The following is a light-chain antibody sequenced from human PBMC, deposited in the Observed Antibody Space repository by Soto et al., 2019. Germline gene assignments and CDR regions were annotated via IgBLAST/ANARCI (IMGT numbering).Light chain of an antibody. CDR3: QQYDSSPSFT. Sequence: EIVLTQSPGTLSLSPGERATLSCRASQSVSSSYLAWYQQRPGQAPRLLIYGASGRATGIPDRFSGSGSGTDFTLTISRLEPEDFAVYYCQQYDSSPSFTFRPGTKVDIK. V-gene: IGKV3-20*01. J-gene: IGKJ3*01. CDR2: GAS. CDR1: QSVSSSY.